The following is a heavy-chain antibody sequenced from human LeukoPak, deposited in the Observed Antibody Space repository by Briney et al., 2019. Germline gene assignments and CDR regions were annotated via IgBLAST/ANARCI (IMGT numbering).Heavy chain of an antibody. J-gene: IGHJ4*02. CDR2: IIRDGSST. CDR3: AKSLSSVAGTVY. D-gene: IGHD6-19*01. CDR1: GFTFSSYW. V-gene: IGHV3-74*01. Sequence: GGSLRLSCAASGFTFSSYWMHWVRQAPGKGLEWVSRIIRDGSSTSYADSVRGRFTISRDNSKNTLYLQMNSLRAEDTAVYYCAKSLSSVAGTVYWGQGTLVTVSS.